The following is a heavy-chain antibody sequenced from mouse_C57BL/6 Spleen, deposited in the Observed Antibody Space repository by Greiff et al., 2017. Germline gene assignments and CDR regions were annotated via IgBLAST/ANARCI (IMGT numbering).Heavy chain of an antibody. Sequence: SGPVLVKPGASVKMSCKASGYTFTDYYMNWVKQSHGKSLEWIGVINPSNGFTSYNQKFKGKATLTVDKSSSTAYMELNSLTSEDSAVYYCARSDYDYDPDYWGQGTSVTVSS. CDR2: INPSNGFT. D-gene: IGHD2-4*01. J-gene: IGHJ4*01. V-gene: IGHV1-19*01. CDR1: GYTFTDYY. CDR3: ARSDYDYDPDY.